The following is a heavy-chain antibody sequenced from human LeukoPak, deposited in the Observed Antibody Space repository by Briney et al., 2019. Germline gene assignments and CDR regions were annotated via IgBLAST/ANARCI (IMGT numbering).Heavy chain of an antibody. Sequence: GESLKISCKGSGYSFTSYWIGWVRQMPGKGLEWMGIIYPNDSDTRYSPSFQGQVTISAAKSIGTAYLQWRSLKASDTAMYYCAKQPTSMVRGIIITDYYFDYWGQGTLVTVSS. CDR2: IYPNDSDT. CDR1: GYSFTSYW. V-gene: IGHV5-51*01. D-gene: IGHD3-10*01. CDR3: AKQPTSMVRGIIITDYYFDY. J-gene: IGHJ4*02.